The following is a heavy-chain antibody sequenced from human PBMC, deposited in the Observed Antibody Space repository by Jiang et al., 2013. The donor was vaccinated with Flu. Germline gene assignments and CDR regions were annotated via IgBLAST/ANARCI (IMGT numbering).Heavy chain of an antibody. J-gene: IGHJ4*02. D-gene: IGHD5-18*01. CDR1: GGSISSSSYY. CDR2: IYYSGST. Sequence: SLTCTVSGGSISSSSYYWGWIRQPPGKGLEWIGSIYYSGSTYYNPSLKSRVTISVDTSKNQFSLKLSSVTAADTAVYYCARDVGAWIQLWLPSYFDYWGQGTLVTVSS. V-gene: IGHV4-39*07. CDR3: ARDVGAWIQLWLPSYFDY.